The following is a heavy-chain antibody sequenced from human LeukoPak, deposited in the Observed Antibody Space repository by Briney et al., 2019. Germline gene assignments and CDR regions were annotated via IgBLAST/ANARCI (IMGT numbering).Heavy chain of an antibody. CDR3: ARGMVVAAAV. D-gene: IGHD2-15*01. CDR2: INPNSGGT. Sequence: ASVKVSCKASGYTFTGYYMHWVRQAPGQGLEWMGWINPNSGGTNYAQKFQGRVTITADKSTSTAYMELSSLRSEDTAVYYCARGMVVAAAVWGQGTLVTVSS. CDR1: GYTFTGYY. J-gene: IGHJ4*02. V-gene: IGHV1-2*02.